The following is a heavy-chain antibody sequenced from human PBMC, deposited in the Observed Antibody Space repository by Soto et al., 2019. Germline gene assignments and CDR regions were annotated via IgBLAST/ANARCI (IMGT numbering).Heavy chain of an antibody. CDR1: GGSISSSSYY. V-gene: IGHV4-39*01. CDR3: YPEAGGYGNWFDP. Sequence: QLQLQESGPGLVKPSETLSLTCTVSGGSISSSSYYWGWIRQPPGKGLEWIGSIYYSGSTYYNPSLKRRVTLSVDTSKNQFSLKLSSVTAADTAVYYCYPEAGGYGNWFDPWGQGTLVTVSS. J-gene: IGHJ5*02. CDR2: IYYSGST. D-gene: IGHD5-12*01.